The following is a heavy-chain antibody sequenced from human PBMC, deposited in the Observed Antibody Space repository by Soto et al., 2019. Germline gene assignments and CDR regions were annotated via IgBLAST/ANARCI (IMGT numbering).Heavy chain of an antibody. CDR3: ARDDSGSYPLFDS. CDR2: IYYSGST. Sequence: SETLSLTCTVSGGSISSYYWSWIRQPPGKGLEWIGYIYYSGSTNYNPSLKSRVTISVDTSKNQFSLKLSSVTAADTAVYYCARDDSGSYPLFDSWGQGTLVTVSS. D-gene: IGHD1-26*01. V-gene: IGHV4-59*01. CDR1: GGSISSYY. J-gene: IGHJ4*02.